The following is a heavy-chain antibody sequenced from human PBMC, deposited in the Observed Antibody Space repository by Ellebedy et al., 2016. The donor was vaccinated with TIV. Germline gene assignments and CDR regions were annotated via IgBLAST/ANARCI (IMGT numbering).Heavy chain of an antibody. Sequence: ASVKVSXXVSGYTLTELSMHWVRQAPGKGLEWMGGFDPEDGETIYAQKFQGRVTMTEDTSTDTAYMELSSLRSEDTAVYYCATPTLGGGGFDYWGQGTLVTVSS. CDR2: FDPEDGET. CDR1: GYTLTELS. CDR3: ATPTLGGGGFDY. D-gene: IGHD3-16*01. J-gene: IGHJ4*02. V-gene: IGHV1-24*01.